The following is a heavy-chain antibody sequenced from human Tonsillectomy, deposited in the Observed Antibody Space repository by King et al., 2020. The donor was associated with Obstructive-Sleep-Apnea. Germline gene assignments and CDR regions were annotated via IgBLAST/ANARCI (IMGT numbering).Heavy chain of an antibody. V-gene: IGHV4-30-4*01. CDR3: ARVRSTGYDLPFDY. J-gene: IGHJ4*02. CDR2: IYYSGSA. Sequence: VQLQESGLGLVKPSQTLSLTCTVSGGSISSGDYYWSWIRQPPGKGLEWIGYIYYSGSAYYNPSLKSRVTLSVDTSKNQFSLKLSSVTAADTAVYYCARVRSTGYDLPFDYWGQGTLVTVSS. D-gene: IGHD5-12*01. CDR1: GGSISSGDYY.